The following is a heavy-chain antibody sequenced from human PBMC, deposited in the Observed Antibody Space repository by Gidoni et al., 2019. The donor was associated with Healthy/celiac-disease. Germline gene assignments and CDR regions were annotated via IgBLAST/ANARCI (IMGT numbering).Heavy chain of an antibody. CDR2: IYSGGST. V-gene: IGHV3-66*02. J-gene: IGHJ5*02. CDR3: AITYYDILTDNWFDP. Sequence: EVQLVESGGGLVQPGGSLRLSCAAPGFTARSNYMSWVRQAPGQGLEWVSVIYSGGSTYYADSVKGRFTISRDNSKNTLYLQMNSLRAEDTAVYYCAITYYDILTDNWFDPWGQGTLVTVSS. CDR1: GFTARSNY. D-gene: IGHD3-9*01.